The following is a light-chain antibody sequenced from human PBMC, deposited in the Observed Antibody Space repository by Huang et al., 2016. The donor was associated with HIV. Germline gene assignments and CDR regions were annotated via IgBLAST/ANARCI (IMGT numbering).Light chain of an antibody. CDR2: GAS. CDR3: QQYNNWPPYT. V-gene: IGKV3-15*01. CDR1: QSISNN. J-gene: IGKJ2*01. Sequence: EIVMTQSPATLSVSPGERATLSCRASQSISNNLVWYQQKPAQPPRLLIYGASTRATDIPARFSGSASGTEFTLTISSLQSEDFAIYYCQQYNNWPPYTFGQGTNLELK.